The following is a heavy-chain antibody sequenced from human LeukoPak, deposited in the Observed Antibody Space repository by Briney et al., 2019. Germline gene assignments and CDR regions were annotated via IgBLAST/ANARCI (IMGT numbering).Heavy chain of an antibody. CDR1: GFTFSSYA. Sequence: GGSLRLSCSASGFTFSSYAMHWVRQAPGKGLEYVSAISSNGGSTYYADSVKGRFTISRDNSKNTLYLQMNSLRAEDTAVYYCARELYDSSGYYYYWGQGTLVTVSS. CDR2: ISSNGGST. V-gene: IGHV3-64*04. CDR3: ARELYDSSGYYYY. D-gene: IGHD3-22*01. J-gene: IGHJ4*02.